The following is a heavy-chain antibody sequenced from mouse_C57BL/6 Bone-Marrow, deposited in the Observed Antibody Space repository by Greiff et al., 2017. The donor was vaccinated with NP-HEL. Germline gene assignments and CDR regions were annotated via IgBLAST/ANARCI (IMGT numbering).Heavy chain of an antibody. V-gene: IGHV8-8*01. Sequence: QVTLKESGPGILQPSQTLSLTCSFSGFSLSTFGMGVGWIRQPSGKGLEWLAHIWWDDDKYYNPALKSRLTISKDTSKNQVFLKIANVDTADTATYYCARIYYYGSSYWDYCAMDYWGQGTSVTVSS. J-gene: IGHJ4*01. CDR2: IWWDDDK. CDR3: ARIYYYGSSYWDYCAMDY. CDR1: GFSLSTFGMG. D-gene: IGHD1-1*01.